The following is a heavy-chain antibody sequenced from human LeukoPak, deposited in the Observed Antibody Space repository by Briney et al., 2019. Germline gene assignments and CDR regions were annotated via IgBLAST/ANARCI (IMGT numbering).Heavy chain of an antibody. CDR3: ARVGSPYYYYGMDV. Sequence: GGSLRLSCAASGFAFSSYAMSWVRQAPGKGLEWVSAISGSGGSIYYADSVKGRFTISRDNSKNTLYLQMNSLRAEDTAVYYCARVGSPYYYYGMDVWGQGTTVTVSS. D-gene: IGHD5-12*01. CDR2: ISGSGGSI. V-gene: IGHV3-23*01. CDR1: GFAFSSYA. J-gene: IGHJ6*02.